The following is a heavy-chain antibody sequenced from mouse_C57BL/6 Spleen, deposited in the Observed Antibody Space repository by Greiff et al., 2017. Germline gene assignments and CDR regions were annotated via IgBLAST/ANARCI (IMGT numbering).Heavy chain of an antibody. D-gene: IGHD1-1*01. CDR1: GYSFTGYY. CDR2: INPSTGGT. V-gene: IGHV1-42*01. CDR3: ARGFYYGSSHFDD. J-gene: IGHJ2*01. Sequence: EVQLQQSGPELVKPGASVKISCKASGYSFTGYYMNWVKQSPEKSLEWIGEINPSTGGTTYNQKFKAKATLTVDKSSSTAYMQLKSLTSEDSAVYYCARGFYYGSSHFDDWGQGTTLTVSS.